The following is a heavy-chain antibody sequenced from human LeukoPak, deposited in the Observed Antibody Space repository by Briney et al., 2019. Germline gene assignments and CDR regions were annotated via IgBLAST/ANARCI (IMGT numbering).Heavy chain of an antibody. D-gene: IGHD1-14*01. V-gene: IGHV3-21*01. J-gene: IGHJ3*02. CDR3: ARVRLQPRTLLDDAFDI. CDR1: GFTFNDFS. Sequence: KSGGSLRLSCEASGFTFNDFSINWVRQAPGKGLEWVSAISSRGTFMYYADSVKGRFTISRDNAKNSLYLQMNSLRAEDTAVYYCARVRLQPRTLLDDAFDIWGQGTMVTVSS. CDR2: ISSRGTFM.